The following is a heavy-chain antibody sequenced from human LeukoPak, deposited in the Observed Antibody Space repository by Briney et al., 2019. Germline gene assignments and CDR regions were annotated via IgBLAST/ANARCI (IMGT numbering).Heavy chain of an antibody. CDR2: IKQDGSEK. V-gene: IGHV3-7*03. Sequence: PGGSLRLSCAASGFTFSSYWMSWVRQAPGKGLEWVANIKQDGSEKYYVDSVKGRFTISRDNAKNSLYLQMNSLRAEDTAVYYGGRGGGGRDIVVAPHYYYGMDVWGKGTTVTVSS. D-gene: IGHD2-15*01. CDR3: GRGGGGRDIVVAPHYYYGMDV. CDR1: GFTFSSYW. J-gene: IGHJ6*04.